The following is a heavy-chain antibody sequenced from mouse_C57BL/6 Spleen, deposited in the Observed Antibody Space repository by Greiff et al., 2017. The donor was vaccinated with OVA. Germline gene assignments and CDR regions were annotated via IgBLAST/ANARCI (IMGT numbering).Heavy chain of an antibody. Sequence: QVQLQQPGAELVKPGASVKLSCKASGYTFTSYWMHWVKQRPGQGLEWIGMIHPNSGSTNYNEKFKGKATLTVDKSSSTAYMQLSSLTSEDSAVYYCARGGYYGSSYYYDMDCWGQGTSVTVSS. CDR2: IHPNSGST. V-gene: IGHV1-64*01. J-gene: IGHJ4*01. CDR1: GYTFTSYW. D-gene: IGHD1-1*01. CDR3: ARGGYYGSSYYYDMDC.